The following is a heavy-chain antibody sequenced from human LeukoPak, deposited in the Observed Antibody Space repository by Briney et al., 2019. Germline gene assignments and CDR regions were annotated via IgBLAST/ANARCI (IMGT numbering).Heavy chain of an antibody. D-gene: IGHD3-10*01. CDR1: GFTFSSYG. Sequence: GGSLRLSCAASGFTFSSYGMHWVRQAPGKGLEWVAFIRYDGSNKYYADSVKGRFTISRDNSKNTLYLQMNSLRAEDTAVYYCAKRGHYYGSGSYLADYWGQGALVTVSS. J-gene: IGHJ4*02. CDR3: AKRGHYYGSGSYLADY. CDR2: IRYDGSNK. V-gene: IGHV3-30*02.